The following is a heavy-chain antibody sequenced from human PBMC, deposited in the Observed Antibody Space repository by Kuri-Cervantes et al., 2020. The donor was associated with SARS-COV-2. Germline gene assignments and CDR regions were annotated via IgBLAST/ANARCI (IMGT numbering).Heavy chain of an antibody. J-gene: IGHJ6*03. D-gene: IGHD4-17*01. CDR3: ARTLVRRGDYGYYYFYMDV. Sequence: ASVKVSCKASTYTFTTYDINWVRQATGQGLEWMGWMNPNSGNTGYAQKFQSRVTITRNTSISTAYMELSSLRSEDTAVYYCARTLVRRGDYGYYYFYMDVWGRGTTVTVSS. V-gene: IGHV1-8*03. CDR2: MNPNSGNT. CDR1: TYTFTTYD.